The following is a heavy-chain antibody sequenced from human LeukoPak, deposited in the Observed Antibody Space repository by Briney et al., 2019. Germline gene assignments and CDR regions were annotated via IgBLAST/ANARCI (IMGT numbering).Heavy chain of an antibody. Sequence: SGGSLRLSCAASGSTFSNYWMSWVRQAPGKGLVWVSRINSDGSSRHYADSVKGRFTISRDNVKNTLHLQMTSLRAEDTAVYYCARGGPDSSDYSSLFDYWGRGILVTVSS. J-gene: IGHJ4*02. CDR2: INSDGSSR. D-gene: IGHD3-22*01. CDR1: GSTFSNYW. CDR3: ARGGPDSSDYSSLFDY. V-gene: IGHV3-74*01.